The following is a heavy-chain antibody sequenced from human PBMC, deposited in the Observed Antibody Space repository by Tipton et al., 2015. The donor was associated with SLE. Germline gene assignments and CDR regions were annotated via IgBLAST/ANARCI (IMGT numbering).Heavy chain of an antibody. D-gene: IGHD3-22*01. CDR3: ARDDSSGFRLGGFDP. CDR2: IYSSGYT. J-gene: IGHJ5*02. Sequence: TLSLTCTVSGGSISSFYWSWIRQPAGKGLEWIGRIYSSGYTNYSPSAKSRVTMSVDTSKNQFFLKLSSVTAADTAVYYCARDDSSGFRLGGFDPWGQGTLVTVSS. V-gene: IGHV4-4*07. CDR1: GGSISSFY.